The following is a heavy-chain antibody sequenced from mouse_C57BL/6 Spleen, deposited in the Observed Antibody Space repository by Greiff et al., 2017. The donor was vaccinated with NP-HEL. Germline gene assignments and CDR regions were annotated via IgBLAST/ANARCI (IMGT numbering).Heavy chain of an antibody. J-gene: IGHJ3*01. CDR1: GYTFTDYE. Sequence: QVQLKESGAELVRPGASVTLSCKASGYTFTDYEMHWVKQTPVHGLEWIGAIDPETGGPAYNQKFKGKAILTADKSSSTAYMEHRSLTSEDSAVYYCTREGLRGSQCAYWGQGTLVTVSA. CDR2: IDPETGGP. CDR3: TREGLRGSQCAY. D-gene: IGHD1-1*01. V-gene: IGHV1-15*01.